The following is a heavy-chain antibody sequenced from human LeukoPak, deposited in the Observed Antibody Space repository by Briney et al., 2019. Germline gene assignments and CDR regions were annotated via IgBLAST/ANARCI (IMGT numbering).Heavy chain of an antibody. Sequence: GGSLRLSCAAPGFPFSSSAMHWFRQAPGKGLEWVAVIASDGNNKYHADSVKGRFAVSRANSRNTLNLQMKSLRAEDTAVCFCARDRYSSGWYVYFDYWGQGTLVIVSS. D-gene: IGHD6-19*01. J-gene: IGHJ4*02. CDR1: GFPFSSSA. CDR2: IASDGNNK. V-gene: IGHV3-30*09. CDR3: ARDRYSSGWYVYFDY.